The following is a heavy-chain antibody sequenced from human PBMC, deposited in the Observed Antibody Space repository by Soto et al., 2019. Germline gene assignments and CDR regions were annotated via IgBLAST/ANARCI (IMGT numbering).Heavy chain of an antibody. V-gene: IGHV3-74*01. J-gene: IGHJ4*02. D-gene: IGHD3-10*01. CDR1: GFTFSSYW. CDR2: INSDGSSI. Sequence: GSLRLSCAASGFTFSSYWMHWVRQVPGKGLVWVSRINSDGSSIDYADSVKGRFTVFRDNTKSTLYLQMNSLRAEDTAVYYCARETSWVRDFWGQGTLVTVSS. CDR3: ARETSWVRDF.